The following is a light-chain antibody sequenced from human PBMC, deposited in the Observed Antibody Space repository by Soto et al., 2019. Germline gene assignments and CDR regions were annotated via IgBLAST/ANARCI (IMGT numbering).Light chain of an antibody. V-gene: IGLV2-14*01. CDR1: SSDVGGYNY. J-gene: IGLJ2*01. CDR2: EVS. Sequence: QSALTQPASVSGSPGQSITISCTGTSSDVGGYNYVSWYQQHSGKAPKLMIYEVSNRPSGVSNRFSGSKSGNTASLTISGLQAEDEADYYCSSYTSSSTLLVVFGGGTKLTVL. CDR3: SSYTSSSTLLVV.